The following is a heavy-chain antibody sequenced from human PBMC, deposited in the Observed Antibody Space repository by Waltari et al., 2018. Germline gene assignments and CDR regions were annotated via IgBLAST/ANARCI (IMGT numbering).Heavy chain of an antibody. J-gene: IGHJ4*02. Sequence: EVQLVESGGGLVQPGRSLRLSCTASGFTFGDYAMSWVRQAPGKGLEWVGFIRSKAYGGTTEYAASVKGRFNISRDDSKSIAYLQMNSLKTEDTAVYYCTTGSTTDVDYWGQGTLVTVSS. CDR2: IRSKAYGGTT. D-gene: IGHD4-4*01. CDR1: GFTFGDYA. V-gene: IGHV3-49*04. CDR3: TTGSTTDVDY.